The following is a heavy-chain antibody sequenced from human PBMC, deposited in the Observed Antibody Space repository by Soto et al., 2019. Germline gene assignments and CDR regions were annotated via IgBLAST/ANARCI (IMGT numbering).Heavy chain of an antibody. CDR1: GFTFGDYA. J-gene: IGHJ1*01. Sequence: PGWSLRRSCIASGFTFGDYAVSLVRQAPGKGLEWVGFIRSKAYGGTPEYAASVKGRFTISRDDSKSIDYLQMNSLKTEDTAVYYCTRAHIAARKHEEHWGKGTLVTVSS. V-gene: IGHV3-49*04. D-gene: IGHD6-6*01. CDR2: IRSKAYGGTP. CDR3: TRAHIAARKHEEH.